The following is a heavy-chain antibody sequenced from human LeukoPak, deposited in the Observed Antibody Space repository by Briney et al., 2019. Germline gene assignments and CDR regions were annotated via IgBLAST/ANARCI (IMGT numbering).Heavy chain of an antibody. D-gene: IGHD1-14*01. J-gene: IGHJ5*02. CDR2: ISWNSGSI. CDR1: GFTFDDYA. CDR3: ARDRALKEEPSADWFDP. Sequence: PGGSLRLSCAASGFTFDDYAMHWVRHAPGKGLEWVSGISWNSGSIGYADSVKGRFTISRDNAKNSLYLQMNSLRAEDTAVYYCARDRALKEEPSADWFDPWGQGTLVTVSS. V-gene: IGHV3-9*01.